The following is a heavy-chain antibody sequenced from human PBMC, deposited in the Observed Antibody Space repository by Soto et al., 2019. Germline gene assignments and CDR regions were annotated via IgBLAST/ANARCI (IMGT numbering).Heavy chain of an antibody. J-gene: IGHJ6*02. CDR1: GYTFISYD. CDR3: VRYRDYFYGMDV. V-gene: IGHV1-8*01. D-gene: IGHD3-10*01. CDR2: MNVNTGYT. Sequence: QVRLVQSGAEVKKPGASVKVSCKASGYTFISYDIHWVRQATGQGLEWMGWMNVNTGYTDAAQRFRGRVTVTKTTSITTAYMELSSLASEDTAVYYCVRYRDYFYGMDVWGQGTTVTVSS.